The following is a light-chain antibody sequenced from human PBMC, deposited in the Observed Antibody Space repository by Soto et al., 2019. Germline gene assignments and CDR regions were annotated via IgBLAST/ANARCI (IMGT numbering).Light chain of an antibody. Sequence: EIVLTQSPGTLSLSPGERATLSCRASQSVSSSYLAWYQQKPGQAPRLLIYAASSRATGIPDRFSGSGSGTDFTLTISRLEPEDFAGYYCQQYGSSPLTFGGGTKVEIK. J-gene: IGKJ4*01. CDR1: QSVSSSY. CDR3: QQYGSSPLT. CDR2: AAS. V-gene: IGKV3-20*01.